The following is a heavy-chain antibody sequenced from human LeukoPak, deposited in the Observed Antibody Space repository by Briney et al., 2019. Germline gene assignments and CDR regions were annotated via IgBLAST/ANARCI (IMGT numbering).Heavy chain of an antibody. V-gene: IGHV3-7*05. J-gene: IGHJ4*02. D-gene: IGHD5-24*01. CDR1: GFTFSSYW. CDR2: IKHDGSEK. Sequence: GGSLRLSCAASGFTFSSYWMSWVRQALGKGLEWVANIKHDGSEKYYVDSVKGRFTISRDNAKNSLYLQINSLRDEDTAVYYCARSRDGYNKYFAYWGQGTLVTVSS. CDR3: ARSRDGYNKYFAY.